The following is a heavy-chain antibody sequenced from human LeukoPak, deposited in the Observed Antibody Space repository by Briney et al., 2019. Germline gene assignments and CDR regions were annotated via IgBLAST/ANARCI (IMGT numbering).Heavy chain of an antibody. V-gene: IGHV4-4*07. CDR3: ARDQYYYGSGSYGLDY. CDR2: ISTSGST. Sequence: SETLSLTCTVSGGSISSYYWSWIRQPAGKGLEWIGRISTSGSTNYNPSLKSRVTMSVDTSKNQFSLKLSSVTAADTAVYYCARDQYYYGSGSYGLDYWGQGTLVTVSS. D-gene: IGHD3-10*01. J-gene: IGHJ4*02. CDR1: GGSISSYY.